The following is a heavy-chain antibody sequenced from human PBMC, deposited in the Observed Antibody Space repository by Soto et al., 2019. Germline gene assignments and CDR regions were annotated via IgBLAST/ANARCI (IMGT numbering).Heavy chain of an antibody. CDR2: IYSGGST. Sequence: GGSLRLSCAASGFTVSSNYMSWVRQAPGKRLEWVSVIYSGGSTYYEDSVKGRLTTARDNSKNTLYLQMNSLRAEYAAVYYCARDSLGATRVDYGMDVWGQGTTVTAP. CDR3: ARDSLGATRVDYGMDV. D-gene: IGHD1-26*01. V-gene: IGHV3-53*01. J-gene: IGHJ6*02. CDR1: GFTVSSNY.